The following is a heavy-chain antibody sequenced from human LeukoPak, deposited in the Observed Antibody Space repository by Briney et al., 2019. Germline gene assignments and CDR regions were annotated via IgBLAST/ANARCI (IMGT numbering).Heavy chain of an antibody. CDR1: GGSISSSNW. Sequence: SETLSLTCAVSGGSISSSNWWSWVRQPPGKGLEWIGSIYYSGSTYYNPSLKSRVTISVDTSKNQFSLKLSSVTAADTAVYYCARDLVGASDYWGQGTLVTVSS. D-gene: IGHD1-26*01. V-gene: IGHV4-4*02. J-gene: IGHJ4*02. CDR3: ARDLVGASDY. CDR2: IYYSGST.